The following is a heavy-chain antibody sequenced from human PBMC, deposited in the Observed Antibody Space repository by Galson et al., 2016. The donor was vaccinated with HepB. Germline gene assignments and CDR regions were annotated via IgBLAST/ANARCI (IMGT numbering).Heavy chain of an antibody. Sequence: SLRLSCAASGFTFSSYAMNWVRQAPGKGLEWVSAISGSGSSTYYADSVKGRFTISRDNAKNSVYLQMNSLRVEDTAVYYCTRDGALPGGWVWIDPWGQGTLVIVSS. D-gene: IGHD6-19*01. V-gene: IGHV3-23*01. CDR2: ISGSGSST. J-gene: IGHJ5*02. CDR3: TRDGALPGGWVWIDP. CDR1: GFTFSSYA.